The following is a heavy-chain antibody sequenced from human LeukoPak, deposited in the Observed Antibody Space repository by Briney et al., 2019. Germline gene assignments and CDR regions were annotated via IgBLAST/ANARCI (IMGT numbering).Heavy chain of an antibody. CDR2: ISYDGSNK. CDR3: ARGHGTVFDY. V-gene: IGHV3-30*04. Sequence: GGSLRLSCAASGFTFSSYAMHWVRRAPGKGLEWVAVISYDGSNKYYADSVKGRFTISRDNSKNTLYLQMNSLRAEDTAVYYCARGHGTVFDYWGQGTLVNVSS. D-gene: IGHD1-26*01. J-gene: IGHJ4*02. CDR1: GFTFSSYA.